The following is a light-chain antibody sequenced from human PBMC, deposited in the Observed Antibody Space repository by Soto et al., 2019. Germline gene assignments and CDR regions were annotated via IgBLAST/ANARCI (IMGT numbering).Light chain of an antibody. CDR1: SGHSNYA. Sequence: QPVLTQSPSASASLGASVKLTCTLSSGHSNYAIAWHQQQPEKGPRYLMKLNSDGSHSKGDGIPDRFSGSSSGAERYLTISSLQSEDEADYYCQTWGTGSWVFGGGTEVTVL. CDR3: QTWGTGSWV. J-gene: IGLJ3*02. CDR2: LNSDGSH. V-gene: IGLV4-69*01.